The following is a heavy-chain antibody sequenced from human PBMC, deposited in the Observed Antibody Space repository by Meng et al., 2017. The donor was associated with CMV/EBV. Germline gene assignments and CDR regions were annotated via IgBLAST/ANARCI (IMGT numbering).Heavy chain of an antibody. V-gene: IGHV4-39*07. Sequence: QGRGHAFVNALPILYLAFNVHGCSISVIRCYCGCNGQALGKVLECIGSIYYSGSTYYIPLLKSRVNISVDMSKYQFSLKLSYFTAGEKAVYYCVRVGIEVAGIHWGQGTLVTVSS. CDR2: IYYSGST. J-gene: IGHJ4*02. CDR1: GCSISVIRCY. CDR3: VRVGIEVAGIH. D-gene: IGHD6-13*01.